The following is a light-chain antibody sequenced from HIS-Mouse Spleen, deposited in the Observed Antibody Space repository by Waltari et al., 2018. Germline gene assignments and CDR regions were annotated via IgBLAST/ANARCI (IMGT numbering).Light chain of an antibody. Sequence: DIQMTQSPSTLSASVGDRVTITCRASQSISSWLAWYQQKPGKAPKLLIYKASSLESGVQSRLSGSGSGTEFTLTIISLQPDDFATYYCQQYNSYRTFGQGTKVEIK. J-gene: IGKJ1*01. CDR2: KAS. V-gene: IGKV1-5*03. CDR3: QQYNSYRT. CDR1: QSISSW.